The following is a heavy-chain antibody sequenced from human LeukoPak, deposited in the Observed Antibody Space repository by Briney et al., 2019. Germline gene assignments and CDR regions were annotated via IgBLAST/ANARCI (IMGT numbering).Heavy chain of an antibody. CDR3: ARGTSPDWPTLHY. Sequence: PSETLSLTCTVTGGSLSGYFWSWIRQPPGKGLEWIGEIKHGESSDYNPSLESRVTISVDTSKNQFSLRLTSVTAADTAVYYCARGTSPDWPTLHYWGQGTLVTVSS. D-gene: IGHD3/OR15-3a*01. CDR2: IKHGESS. CDR1: GGSLSGYF. V-gene: IGHV4-34*01. J-gene: IGHJ4*02.